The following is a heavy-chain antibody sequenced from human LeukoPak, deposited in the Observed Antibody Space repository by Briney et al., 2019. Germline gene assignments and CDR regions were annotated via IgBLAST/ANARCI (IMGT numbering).Heavy chain of an antibody. V-gene: IGHV4-59*01. Sequence: SETLSLTCTVSGGSISSYYWSWIRQPPGKGLEWIGYIYYSGSTNYNPSLKSRVIISVDTSKNQFSLKLSSVTAADTAVYYCARYTVVRPFDYWGQGTLVTVSS. J-gene: IGHJ4*02. CDR1: GGSISSYY. D-gene: IGHD4-23*01. CDR3: ARYTVVRPFDY. CDR2: IYYSGST.